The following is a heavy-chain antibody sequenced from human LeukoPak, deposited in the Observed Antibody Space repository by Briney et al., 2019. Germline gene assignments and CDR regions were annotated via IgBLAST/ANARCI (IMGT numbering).Heavy chain of an antibody. CDR3: AKYYYDSSGDY. CDR2: IWHDGSQK. CDR1: GFTFSNYG. D-gene: IGHD3-22*01. Sequence: GGSLRLSCAVSGFTFSNYGMHRVRQAPGKGLEWVAVIWHDGSQKYYADSVKGRFTIYRDDSTNTLFLQMNSLRVEDTAVYYCAKYYYDSSGDYWGQGTLVTVSS. J-gene: IGHJ4*02. V-gene: IGHV3-33*02.